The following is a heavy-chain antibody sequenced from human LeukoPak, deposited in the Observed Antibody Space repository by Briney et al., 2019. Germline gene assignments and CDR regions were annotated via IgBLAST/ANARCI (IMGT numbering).Heavy chain of an antibody. V-gene: IGHV3-21*01. CDR3: ARDHGGVFIRGVIDY. J-gene: IGHJ4*02. CDR2: ISSSSSYI. Sequence: GGSLRRACAASGFTFSSYSMNWVRQAPWKGLEWVSSISSSSSYIYYADSVKGRFTISRDNAKNSLYLQVNSLRAEDTAVYYCARDHGGVFIRGVIDYWGQGTLVTVSS. CDR1: GFTFSSYS. D-gene: IGHD3-10*01.